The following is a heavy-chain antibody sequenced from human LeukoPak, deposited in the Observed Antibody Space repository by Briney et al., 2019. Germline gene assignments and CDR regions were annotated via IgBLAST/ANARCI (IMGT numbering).Heavy chain of an antibody. V-gene: IGHV1-2*02. D-gene: IGHD3-3*01. CDR3: ARDAGFLEWLVSYGMDV. CDR1: GYTFTGYY. CDR2: INPNSGGT. Sequence: GASVKVSCKASGYTFTGYYMHWVRQAPGQGLERMGWINPNSGGTNYAQKFQGRVTMTRDTSISTAYMELSRLRSDDTAVYYCARDAGFLEWLVSYGMDVWGQGTTVTVSS. J-gene: IGHJ6*01.